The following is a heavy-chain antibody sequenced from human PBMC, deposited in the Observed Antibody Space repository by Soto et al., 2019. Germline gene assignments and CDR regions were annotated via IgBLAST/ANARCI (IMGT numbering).Heavy chain of an antibody. CDR2: IYYSGST. J-gene: IGHJ5*02. CDR3: AREGRRNWFDP. CDR1: GGSISSYY. Sequence: KTSETLSLTCTVSGGSISSYYWSWIRQPPGKGLEWIGYIYYSGSTNYNPPLKSRVTISVDTSKNQFSLKLSSVTAADTAVYYCAREGRRNWFDPWGQGTLVTVSS. V-gene: IGHV4-59*01.